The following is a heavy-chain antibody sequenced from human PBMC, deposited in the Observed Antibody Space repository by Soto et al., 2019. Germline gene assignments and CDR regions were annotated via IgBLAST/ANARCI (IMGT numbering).Heavy chain of an antibody. CDR1: GYTFTSYD. CDR3: ARWPDGYYYYGMDV. J-gene: IGHJ6*02. Sequence: QVQLVQSGAEVKKPGASVKVSCKASGYTFTSYDINWVRQATGQGLEWMGWMNPNSGNTGYAQKFQGRVTMTRNTPISTAYMELSSLTSESTAVYYCARWPDGYYYYGMDVWGQGNTVTVSS. V-gene: IGHV1-8*01. CDR2: MNPNSGNT.